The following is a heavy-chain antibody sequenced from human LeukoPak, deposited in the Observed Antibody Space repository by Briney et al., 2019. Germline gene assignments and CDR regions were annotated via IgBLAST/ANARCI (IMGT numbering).Heavy chain of an antibody. CDR3: ARSRRTTPRTDAFDI. CDR2: INHSGST. CDR1: GGSISSSSYY. Sequence: SETLSLTCTVSGGSISSSSYYWGWIRQPPGKGLEWIGEINHSGSTNYNPSLKSRVTISVDTSKNQFSLKLSSVTAADTAVYYCARSRRTTPRTDAFDIWGQGTMVTVSS. V-gene: IGHV4-39*07. D-gene: IGHD1-7*01. J-gene: IGHJ3*02.